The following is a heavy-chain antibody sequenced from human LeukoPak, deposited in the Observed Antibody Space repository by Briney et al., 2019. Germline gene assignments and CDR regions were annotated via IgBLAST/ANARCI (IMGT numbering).Heavy chain of an antibody. V-gene: IGHV4-59*08. CDR1: GGSISGYF. J-gene: IGHJ4*02. D-gene: IGHD3-22*01. Sequence: SETLSLTCTVSGGSISGYFWSWIRRPPGKGLEWIGYIYYSGGTDYNPSLKSRVTISVDTSKNQFSLQLSSVTAADTAVYYCARHERNGGYYDYWGQGTLVTVSS. CDR2: IYYSGGT. CDR3: ARHERNGGYYDY.